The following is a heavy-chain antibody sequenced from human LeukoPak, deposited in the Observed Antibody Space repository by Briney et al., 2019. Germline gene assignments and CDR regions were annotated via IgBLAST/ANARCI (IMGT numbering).Heavy chain of an antibody. V-gene: IGHV1-18*04. Sequence: GASVKVSCKASGYTFTSYGISWVRQAPGQGLEWMGWISAYNGNTNYAQKLQGRVTMTTDTSTSTAHMELRSLRSDDTAVYYCARDQGLRILVDWGQGTLVTVSS. CDR3: ARDQGLRILVD. CDR2: ISAYNGNT. D-gene: IGHD6-25*01. CDR1: GYTFTSYG. J-gene: IGHJ4*02.